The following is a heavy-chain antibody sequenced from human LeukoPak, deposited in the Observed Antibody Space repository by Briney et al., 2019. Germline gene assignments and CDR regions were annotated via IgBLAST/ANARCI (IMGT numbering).Heavy chain of an antibody. V-gene: IGHV4-4*02. J-gene: IGHJ4*02. Sequence: SETLSLTCAVSGGSISSSNWWSWVRQPPGKGLEWIGEIYHSGSTNYNPSLKSRVTVSVDKSKNQFSLKLSSVTAAATAVYYCARVSIRGGDWDYWGQGTLVTVSS. CDR2: IYHSGST. D-gene: IGHD2-21*02. CDR1: GGSISSSNW. CDR3: ARVSIRGGDWDY.